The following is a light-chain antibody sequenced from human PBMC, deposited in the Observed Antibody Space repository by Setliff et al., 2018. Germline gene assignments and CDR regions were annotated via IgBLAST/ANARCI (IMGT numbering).Light chain of an antibody. J-gene: IGLJ1*01. CDR2: EVS. Sequence: QSVLPQPASVSGSPGQSITISCTGTSSDVGGYNYVSWYQQHPGKAPKLMIYEVSNRPSGVSNRFSGSKSGNTASLTISGLQAEDEADYYCNSYTGTTTPYVFGTGTKV. V-gene: IGLV2-14*01. CDR3: NSYTGTTTPYV. CDR1: SSDVGGYNY.